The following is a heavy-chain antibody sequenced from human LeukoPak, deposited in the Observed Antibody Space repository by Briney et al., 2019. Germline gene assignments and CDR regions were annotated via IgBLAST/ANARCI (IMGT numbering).Heavy chain of an antibody. V-gene: IGHV4-61*02. D-gene: IGHD2-21*02. CDR1: GGSISSGSYY. CDR3: ARWNSAYCGGDCYSNWFDP. Sequence: SETLSLTCTVSGGSISSGSYYWSWIRQPAGKGLEWIGRIYTSGSTNYNPPLKSRVTISVDTSKNQFSLKLSSVTAADTAVYYCARWNSAYCGGDCYSNWFDPWGQGTLVTVSS. J-gene: IGHJ5*02. CDR2: IYTSGST.